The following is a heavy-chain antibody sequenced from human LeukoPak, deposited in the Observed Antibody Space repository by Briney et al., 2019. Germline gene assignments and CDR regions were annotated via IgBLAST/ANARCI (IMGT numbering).Heavy chain of an antibody. J-gene: IGHJ4*02. CDR3: ARDHPNSYGD. D-gene: IGHD5-18*01. V-gene: IGHV4-39*07. CDR2: VFYNGAT. Sequence: SETLSLTCIVSGGSISSSIYYWAWVRQPPGKGLEWIGTVFYNGATQYSPSLRSRVTISIDTSTNQFSLKLTSVTAADTAVYYCARDHPNSYGDWGQGTLVTVSS. CDR1: GGSISSSIYY.